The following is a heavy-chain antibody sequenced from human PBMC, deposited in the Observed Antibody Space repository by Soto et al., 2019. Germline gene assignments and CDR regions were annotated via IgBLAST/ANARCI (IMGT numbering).Heavy chain of an antibody. J-gene: IGHJ6*02. V-gene: IGHV5-51*01. D-gene: IGHD6-13*01. CDR3: ARQAAAGKYYYAMDV. CDR1: GYSFTSYW. CDR2: IYPGDSDT. Sequence: GESLKISCKDSGYSFTSYWISWVRQMPGKGLEWMGIIYPGDSDTRYSPSFQGQVTISADKSINTSYLQWSSLKASDTAIYYCARQAAAGKYYYAMDVWGQGTTVTVSS.